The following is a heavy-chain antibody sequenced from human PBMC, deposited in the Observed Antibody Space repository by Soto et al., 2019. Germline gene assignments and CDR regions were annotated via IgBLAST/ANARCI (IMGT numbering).Heavy chain of an antibody. Sequence: PGGSLRLSCAASGFTFSNFAMSWVRQAPGKGLEWVSATRGSDGSTYYADSVKGRFTISRDNSKNTLYLQMNSLRAEDTAVYYCAKDRQLSAARCVDYWGQGTLGTVAS. D-gene: IGHD1-1*01. CDR3: AKDRQLSAARCVDY. J-gene: IGHJ4*02. CDR1: GFTFSNFA. CDR2: TRGSDGST. V-gene: IGHV3-23*01.